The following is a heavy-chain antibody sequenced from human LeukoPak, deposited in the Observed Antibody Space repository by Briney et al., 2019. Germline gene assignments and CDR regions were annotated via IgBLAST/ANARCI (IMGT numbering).Heavy chain of an antibody. D-gene: IGHD6-13*01. V-gene: IGHV1-2*02. Sequence: GASVKVSCKASGYTFTGYYMHWVRQAPGQGLEWMGWINPNSGGTNYAQKFQGRVTMTRDTSISTAYMELSGLRSDDTAVYYCARVDSSPNLRTFDYWGQGTLVTVSS. CDR2: INPNSGGT. CDR3: ARVDSSPNLRTFDY. CDR1: GYTFTGYY. J-gene: IGHJ4*02.